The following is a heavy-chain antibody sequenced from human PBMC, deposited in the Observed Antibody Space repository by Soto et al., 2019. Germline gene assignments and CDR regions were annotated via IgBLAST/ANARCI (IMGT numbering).Heavy chain of an antibody. D-gene: IGHD2-2*01. CDR3: ARVPAAKNYYYYMDV. CDR1: GYSFTSYW. CDR2: IYPGDSDT. V-gene: IGHV5-51*01. J-gene: IGHJ6*03. Sequence: PGESLKISCKGSGYSFTSYWIGWVRQMPGKGLEWMGIIYPGDSDTRYSPSFQGQVTISADKSISTAYLQWSSLKASDTAMYYCARVPAAKNYYYYMDVWGKGTTVTVSS.